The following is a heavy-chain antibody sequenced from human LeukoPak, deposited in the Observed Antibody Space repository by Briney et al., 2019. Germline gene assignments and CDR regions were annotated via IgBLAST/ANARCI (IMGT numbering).Heavy chain of an antibody. CDR3: ARASGQWLLFDY. J-gene: IGHJ4*02. Sequence: PSGTLSLTCAVYGGSFSGYYWSWIRQPPGKGLEWIGEINHSGSTNYNPSLKSRVTISVDTSKNQFSLKLSSVTAADTAVYYCARASGQWLLFDYWGQGTLVTVSS. D-gene: IGHD6-19*01. CDR1: GGSFSGYY. CDR2: INHSGST. V-gene: IGHV4-34*01.